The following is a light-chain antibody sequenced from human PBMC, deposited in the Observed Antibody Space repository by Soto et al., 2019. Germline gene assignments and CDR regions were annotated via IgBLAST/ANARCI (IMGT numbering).Light chain of an antibody. CDR3: QVWDSSSDHHV. Sequence: SYELTQPPSVSVAPGKTARITCGGNNIGSKSVHWYQQKPGQAPVLVIYYDSDRPSGIPERFSGSNSGNTATLTLSRVEAGDEADYYGQVWDSSSDHHVFGTGTKLTVL. CDR2: YDS. CDR1: NIGSKS. V-gene: IGLV3-21*04. J-gene: IGLJ1*01.